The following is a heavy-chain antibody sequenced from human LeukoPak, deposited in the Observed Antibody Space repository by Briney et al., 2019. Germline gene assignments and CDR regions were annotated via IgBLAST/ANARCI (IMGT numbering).Heavy chain of an antibody. J-gene: IGHJ4*02. Sequence: SKTLSLTCAVYGGSFSGYYWSWIRQPPGKGLEWIGEINHSGSTNYNPSLKSRVTISVDTSKDQFSLKLSSVTAADTAVYYCARGRQWLAIFDYWGQGTLVTVSS. CDR2: INHSGST. V-gene: IGHV4-34*01. D-gene: IGHD6-19*01. CDR1: GGSFSGYY. CDR3: ARGRQWLAIFDY.